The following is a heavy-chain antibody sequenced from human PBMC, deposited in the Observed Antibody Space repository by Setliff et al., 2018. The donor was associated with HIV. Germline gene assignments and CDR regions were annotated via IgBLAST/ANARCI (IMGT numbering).Heavy chain of an antibody. CDR2: IHHSGTA. Sequence: SETLSLTCTVSGGSITRTPYYWGWIRQPPGKGLEWIGSIHHSGTAYDNPSLKSRVTISVDRSKNQFSLKLSSVTAADTAVYYCARRGDFFYYAMDVWGQGTTVTVSS. J-gene: IGHJ6*02. CDR3: ARRGDFFYYAMDV. CDR1: GGSITRTPYY. V-gene: IGHV4-39*07.